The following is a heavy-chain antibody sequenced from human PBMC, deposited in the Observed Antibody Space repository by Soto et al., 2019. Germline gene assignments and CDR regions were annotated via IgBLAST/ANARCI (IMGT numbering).Heavy chain of an antibody. D-gene: IGHD3-10*02. CDR2: ISYDGSNK. CDR1: GFTFSSYA. Sequence: PGGSLRLACAASGFTFSSYAMHWVRQAPGKGLEWVAVISYDGSNKYYADSVRGRFTSSRDNAKNSLYLQMNSLRAEDTAVYYCARDLQALLFPDVFDIWGQGTMVTVSS. V-gene: IGHV3-30-3*01. J-gene: IGHJ3*02. CDR3: ARDLQALLFPDVFDI.